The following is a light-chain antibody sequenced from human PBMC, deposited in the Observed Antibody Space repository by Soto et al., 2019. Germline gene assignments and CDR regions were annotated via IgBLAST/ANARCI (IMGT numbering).Light chain of an antibody. CDR2: DAS. V-gene: IGKV3-11*01. Sequence: ETVLTQSPATLSLSPGERATLSCRASQTVSTYLAWYQQKPGQAPRLLIYDASNRATGIPARFSGSGSGTGFPLPLSRLEPGDFAVYYCQQRSDWLTFGGGTKVEIK. CDR3: QQRSDWLT. CDR1: QTVSTY. J-gene: IGKJ4*01.